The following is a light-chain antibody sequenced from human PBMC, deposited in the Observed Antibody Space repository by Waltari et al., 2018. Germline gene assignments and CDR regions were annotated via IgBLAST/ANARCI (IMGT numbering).Light chain of an antibody. V-gene: IGLV1-47*01. J-gene: IGLJ1*01. CDR3: AAWDDSLSVSYV. CDR2: RDD. CDR1: NSNIGRNS. Sequence: QSVLTQPPSVSGTPGQTVTISCFGTNSNIGRNSVFWYQQLPGTAPKLLIYRDDQRPSGVPDRFSGSKSGTSASLAIRGLRSEDVADYYCAAWDDSLSVSYVFGSGTKVTV.